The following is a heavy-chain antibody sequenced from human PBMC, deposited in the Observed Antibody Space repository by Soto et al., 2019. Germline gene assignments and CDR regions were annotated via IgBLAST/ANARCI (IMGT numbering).Heavy chain of an antibody. CDR1: GFTFSSYS. CDR2: ISSSSSYI. V-gene: IGHV3-21*01. D-gene: IGHD4-17*01. CDR3: ARRMGYGDYYYYGMDV. Sequence: GGSLRLSCAASGFTFSSYSMNWVRQAPWKGLEWVSSISSSSSYIYYADSVKGRFAISRANAKNSLYLQMNSLRAEDTAVYYCARRMGYGDYYYYGMDVWGQGTTVTVSS. J-gene: IGHJ6*02.